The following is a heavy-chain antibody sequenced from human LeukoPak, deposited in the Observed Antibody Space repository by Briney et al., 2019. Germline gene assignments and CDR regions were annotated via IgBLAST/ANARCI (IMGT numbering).Heavy chain of an antibody. CDR2: SDHSGRT. CDR3: ARARGTVAIDY. V-gene: IGHV4-34*01. CDR1: GGSFSGHY. Sequence: SKTLSLTCAVYGGSFSGHYWTWIRQPPGRGLEWVGESDHSGRTSYNPSLKSRVTVSVDTSKNQFSLKATSVTAADTAVYYCARARGTVAIDYWGQGTLVTVSS. D-gene: IGHD5-12*01. J-gene: IGHJ4*02.